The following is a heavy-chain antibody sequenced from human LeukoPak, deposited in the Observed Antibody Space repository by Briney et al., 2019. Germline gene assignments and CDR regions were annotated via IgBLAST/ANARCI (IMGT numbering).Heavy chain of an antibody. CDR3: ARDFYDILTGSRKPFDY. V-gene: IGHV3-23*01. J-gene: IGHJ4*02. CDR1: GFTFSSYA. D-gene: IGHD3-9*01. CDR2: ISGSGGST. Sequence: GVSLRLSCAASGFTFSSYAMSWVRQAPGKGLEWVSAISGSGGSTYYADSVKGRFTISRDNSKNTLYLQMNSLRAEDTAVYYCARDFYDILTGSRKPFDYWGQGTLVTVSS.